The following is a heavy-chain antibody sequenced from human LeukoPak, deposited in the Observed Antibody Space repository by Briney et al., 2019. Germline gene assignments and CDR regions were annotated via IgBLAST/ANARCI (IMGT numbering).Heavy chain of an antibody. CDR2: VYHTGTS. J-gene: IGHJ4*02. CDR1: GDSITGYY. V-gene: IGHV4-59*01. CDR3: ARALDTWSALDY. D-gene: IGHD5-18*01. Sequence: PSETLSLTCTVSGDSITGYYWTWVRQPPGKGLEWIRYVYHTGTSNYNPSVRSRITMSVDTSKNQYSMKLTSVTAADTAVYFCARALDTWSALDYWGLGTLVTVSS.